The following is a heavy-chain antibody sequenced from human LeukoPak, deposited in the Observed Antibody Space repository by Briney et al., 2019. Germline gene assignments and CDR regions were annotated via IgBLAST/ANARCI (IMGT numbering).Heavy chain of an antibody. CDR1: GFTFSSYG. D-gene: IGHD6-19*01. J-gene: IGHJ4*02. CDR3: ATDQYSSGWSFDY. CDR2: ISYHGSNK. V-gene: IGHV3-30*03. Sequence: GGPLRLSCAASGFTFSSYGMHWVRQAPGKGVEWVAVISYHGSNKYYADSVKGRFTISRDNSKNTLYLQMNSLSAEDTAVYYCATDQYSSGWSFDYWGQGTLVTVSS.